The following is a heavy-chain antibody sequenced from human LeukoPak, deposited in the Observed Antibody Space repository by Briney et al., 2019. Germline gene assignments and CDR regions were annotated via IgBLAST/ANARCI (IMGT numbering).Heavy chain of an antibody. Sequence: ASVKVSCKASGYTFTSYAMHWVRQAPGQRLEWMGWINAGNGNTKYSQEFQGRVTITRDTSASTVYMELSSLRSEDTALYYCARGDHVRIYTQSHFDIWGQGTMVTVSS. CDR1: GYTFTSYA. V-gene: IGHV1-3*03. CDR2: INAGNGNT. J-gene: IGHJ3*02. CDR3: ARGDHVRIYTQSHFDI. D-gene: IGHD2/OR15-2a*01.